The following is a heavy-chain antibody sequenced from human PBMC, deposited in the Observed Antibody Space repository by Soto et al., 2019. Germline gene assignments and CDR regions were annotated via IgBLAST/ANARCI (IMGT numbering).Heavy chain of an antibody. J-gene: IGHJ4*02. CDR3: ARGIYLGASGYYIDF. V-gene: IGHV4-39*01. Sequence: SETLSLTCTVSGDSIWNRNYYWGWIRQPPGKGLEWIVSRYDDGSTFYNPSLKRRVSISLDTSKKQMSLKVTSVTAADTSVYYCARGIYLGASGYYIDFWGQGTLVTVSS. CDR1: GDSIWNRNYY. D-gene: IGHD3-22*01. CDR2: RYDDGST.